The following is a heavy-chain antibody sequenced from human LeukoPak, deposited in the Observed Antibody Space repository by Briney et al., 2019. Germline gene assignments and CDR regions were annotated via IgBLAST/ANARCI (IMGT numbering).Heavy chain of an antibody. CDR3: ARVGQWLVRGNWFDP. D-gene: IGHD6-19*01. CDR1: GYTFTGYY. CDR2: INPNSGGT. J-gene: IGHJ5*02. V-gene: IGHV1-2*02. Sequence: GASVKVSCKASGYTFTGYYMHWVRQAPGQGLEWMGWINPNSGGTNYAQKFQGRVTMTRDTSINTAYMELSRLRSDDTAVYYCARVGQWLVRGNWFDPWGQGTLVTVSS.